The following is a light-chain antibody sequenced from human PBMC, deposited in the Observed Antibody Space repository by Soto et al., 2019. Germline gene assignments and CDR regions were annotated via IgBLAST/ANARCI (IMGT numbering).Light chain of an antibody. Sequence: DIQMTQSPSSLSASLGDRVTITCRASQSISNYLNWYQQKPGKAPKLLIYAASSLQSGVPLRLSGSGSGTDFSLTISSLQPEDFATYFCQQTYSAPLFTFGPGTKVDIK. J-gene: IGKJ3*01. V-gene: IGKV1-39*01. CDR2: AAS. CDR3: QQTYSAPLFT. CDR1: QSISNY.